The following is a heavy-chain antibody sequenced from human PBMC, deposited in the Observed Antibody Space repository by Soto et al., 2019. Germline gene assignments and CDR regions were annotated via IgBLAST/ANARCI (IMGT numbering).Heavy chain of an antibody. J-gene: IGHJ4*02. V-gene: IGHV4-4*07. D-gene: IGHD3-16*01. Sequence: SETLSLTCTVSGGSISSYYWSWIRQPAGKGLEWIGRIYTSGSTNYNPSLKSRVTMSVDTSKNQFSLKLSSVTAADTAVYYCERRDYVWGSFPFEYWGQGTLVTVSS. CDR2: IYTSGST. CDR1: GGSISSYY. CDR3: ERRDYVWGSFPFEY.